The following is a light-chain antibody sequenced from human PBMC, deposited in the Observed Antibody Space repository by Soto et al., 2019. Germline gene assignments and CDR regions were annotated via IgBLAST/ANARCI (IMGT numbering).Light chain of an antibody. Sequence: DIQMTQSPSSVSASVGDRVTITCRASQGIGDRLAWYQQKPGKAPKLLIYAASTLESGVPSRFSATVSGTEFSLTITSLQPEDFATYYCQQLFDSPITFGQGTRLEIK. CDR1: QGIGDR. CDR2: AAS. CDR3: QQLFDSPIT. V-gene: IGKV1-12*01. J-gene: IGKJ5*01.